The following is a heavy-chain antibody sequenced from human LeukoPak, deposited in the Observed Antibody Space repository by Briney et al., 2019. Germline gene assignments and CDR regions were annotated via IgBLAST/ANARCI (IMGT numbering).Heavy chain of an antibody. CDR3: AREPTYTSSWYSTCDS. V-gene: IGHV3-69-1*01. J-gene: IGHJ5*01. CDR2: ITSRSTT. D-gene: IGHD6-13*01. Sequence: GGSLRLSCAASGFIFSHYGMNWVRQAPGKGLEWVSGITSRSTTYYADSVKGRFTISRDNAKNSLYLQMNSLRADDTAVYYCAREPTYTSSWYSTCDSWGQGTLVTVSS. CDR1: GFIFSHYG.